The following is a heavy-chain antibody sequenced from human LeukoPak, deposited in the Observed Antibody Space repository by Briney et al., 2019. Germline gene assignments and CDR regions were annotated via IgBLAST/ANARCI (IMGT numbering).Heavy chain of an antibody. CDR2: MNPNSGNT. V-gene: IGHV1-8*01. CDR1: GYTFTSYD. CDR3: ARSYYDSSGYYQTFDP. Sequence: ASVKVSCKASGYTFTSYDINWERQATGQGLEWMGWMNPNSGNTGYAQKFQGRVTMTRNTSISTAYMELSSLRSEDTAVYYCARSYYDSSGYYQTFDPWGQGTLVTVSS. J-gene: IGHJ5*02. D-gene: IGHD3-22*01.